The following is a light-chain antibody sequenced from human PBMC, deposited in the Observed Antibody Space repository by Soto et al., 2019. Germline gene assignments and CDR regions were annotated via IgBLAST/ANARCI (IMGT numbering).Light chain of an antibody. CDR1: QSFSSDN. V-gene: IGKV3-20*01. CDR3: QQYGHAPLT. CDR2: AAF. Sequence: EIVLTQSPGTLSLSAGERATLSCRASQSFSSDNLAWYQQKPGQAPRLLIYAAFSRPTGIPDRFSGSGSGTDFSLTISRLEPEDFAVYYCQQYGHAPLTFGGGTKVEI. J-gene: IGKJ4*01.